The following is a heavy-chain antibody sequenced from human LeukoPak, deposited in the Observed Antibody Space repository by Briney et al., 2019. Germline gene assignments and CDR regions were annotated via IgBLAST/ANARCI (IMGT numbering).Heavy chain of an antibody. Sequence: PVGSLRLSCAASGFTLRSYGMNWVRQAPGKGLEWLSYISSYYIYYADSVKGRFNISRDDAKNSLYLQMNSLRAEDTALYYCARDASGSSTGLIDSWGQGTLVTVSS. J-gene: IGHJ4*02. D-gene: IGHD1-26*01. CDR3: ARDASGSSTGLIDS. V-gene: IGHV3-21*01. CDR1: GFTLRSYG. CDR2: ISSYYI.